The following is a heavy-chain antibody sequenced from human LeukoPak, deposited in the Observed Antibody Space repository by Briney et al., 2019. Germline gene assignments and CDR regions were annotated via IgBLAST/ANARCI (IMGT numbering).Heavy chain of an antibody. Sequence: SETLSPTCTVSGGSISSYYWSWIRQPPGKGLEWIGYIYDSGSSNYNPSLKSRVTISVDTSKNQFSLKLSSVTAADTAVYYCAREGYSGSYYLPDYWGQGTLVTVSS. V-gene: IGHV4-59*01. D-gene: IGHD1-26*01. J-gene: IGHJ4*02. CDR1: GGSISSYY. CDR2: IYDSGSS. CDR3: AREGYSGSYYLPDY.